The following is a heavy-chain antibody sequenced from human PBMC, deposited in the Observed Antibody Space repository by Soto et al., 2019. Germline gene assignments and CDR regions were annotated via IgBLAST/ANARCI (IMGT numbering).Heavy chain of an antibody. Sequence: SETLSLTCTVSGGSISSSSYYWGWIRQPPGKGLEWIGSIYYSGSTNYNPSLKSRVTISVDTSKNQFSLKLSSVTAADTAVYYCARRRGYCSGGSCYNWFDPWGQGTLVTVSS. J-gene: IGHJ5*02. V-gene: IGHV4-39*07. CDR2: IYYSGST. D-gene: IGHD2-15*01. CDR1: GGSISSSSYY. CDR3: ARRRGYCSGGSCYNWFDP.